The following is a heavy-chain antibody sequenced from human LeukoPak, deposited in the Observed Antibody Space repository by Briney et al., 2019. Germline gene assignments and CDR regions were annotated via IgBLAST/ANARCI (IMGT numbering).Heavy chain of an antibody. Sequence: SETLSLTCTVSGGSISSYYWSWIRQPPGKGLEWIGYIYYSGSTNYHPSLKSRVTISVDTSKNQFSLKLSSVTAADTAVYYCASRTVTTRFYYYYYMDVWGKGTTVTVSS. CDR3: ASRTVTTRFYYYYYMDV. D-gene: IGHD4-17*01. J-gene: IGHJ6*03. CDR1: GGSISSYY. V-gene: IGHV4-59*01. CDR2: IYYSGST.